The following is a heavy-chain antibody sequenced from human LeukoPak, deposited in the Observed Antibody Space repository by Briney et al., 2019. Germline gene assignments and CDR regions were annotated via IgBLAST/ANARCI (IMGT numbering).Heavy chain of an antibody. CDR1: GYSISSGYY. V-gene: IGHV4-38-2*02. CDR2: IYHSGST. Sequence: SETLSLTCAVSGYSISSGYYWGWIRQPPGKGLEWIGRIYHSGSTYYNPSLKSRVTISVDTSKNQFSLKLSSVTAADTAVYYCARDGYCSSTSCSLDYFDYWGQGTLVTVSS. J-gene: IGHJ4*02. D-gene: IGHD2-2*03. CDR3: ARDGYCSSTSCSLDYFDY.